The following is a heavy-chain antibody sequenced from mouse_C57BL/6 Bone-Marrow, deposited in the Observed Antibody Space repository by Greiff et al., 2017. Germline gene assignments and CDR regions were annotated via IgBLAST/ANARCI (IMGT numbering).Heavy chain of an antibody. CDR1: GFTFSSYG. CDR2: ISSGGSYT. CDR3: ARPGDPYYFDY. J-gene: IGHJ2*01. Sequence: EVKVVESGGDLVKPGGSLTLSCAASGFTFSSYGMSWVRQTPDKRLEWVATISSGGSYTYYPDSVKGRFTISRDNAKNTLYLQMSSLKSEDTAMYYCARPGDPYYFDYWGQGTTLTVSS. V-gene: IGHV5-6*01.